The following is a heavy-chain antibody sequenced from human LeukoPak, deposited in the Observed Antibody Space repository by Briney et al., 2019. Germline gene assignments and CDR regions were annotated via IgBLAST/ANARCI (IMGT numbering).Heavy chain of an antibody. J-gene: IGHJ3*02. V-gene: IGHV3-23*01. CDR3: AKDRWQLAHSPSSFDI. CDR1: EFTFSSYA. CDR2: ISGSGGST. D-gene: IGHD6-6*01. Sequence: QPGGSLRLSCAASEFTFSSYAMSWVRQAPGKGLECVSAISGSGGSTYYADSVKGRFTISRDDSKNTLSLQMNSLRADDTAVYYCAKDRWQLAHSPSSFDIWGQGTMVTVSS.